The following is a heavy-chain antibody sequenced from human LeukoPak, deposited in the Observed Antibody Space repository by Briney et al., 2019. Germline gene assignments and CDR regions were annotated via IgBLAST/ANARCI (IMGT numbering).Heavy chain of an antibody. Sequence: SETLSLTCTVSGGSISSYYWSWIRQPPGKGLEWIGYIYYSGSTNYNPSLKSRVTISVDTSKNQFSLKLSSVTAADTAVYYCARLGYYHDSSGYWLDLYLRGGNWFDPWGQGTLVTVSS. CDR3: ARLGYYHDSSGYWLDLYLRGGNWFDP. V-gene: IGHV4-59*12. CDR1: GGSISSYY. D-gene: IGHD3-22*01. CDR2: IYYSGST. J-gene: IGHJ5*02.